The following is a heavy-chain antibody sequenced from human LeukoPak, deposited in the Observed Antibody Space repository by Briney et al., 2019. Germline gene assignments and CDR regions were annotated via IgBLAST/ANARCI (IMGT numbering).Heavy chain of an antibody. D-gene: IGHD4-17*01. CDR1: GFTFSSYW. CDR3: ARGEDYGDYFDY. J-gene: IGHJ4*02. Sequence: GGSLRLSCAASGFTFSSYWMKWVRQAPGKGLEWVANINQDGSAKYYADSVRGRFTISRDNSKNTLYLQMNSLRAEDTAVYYCARGEDYGDYFDYWGQGTLVTVSS. V-gene: IGHV3-7*03. CDR2: INQDGSAK.